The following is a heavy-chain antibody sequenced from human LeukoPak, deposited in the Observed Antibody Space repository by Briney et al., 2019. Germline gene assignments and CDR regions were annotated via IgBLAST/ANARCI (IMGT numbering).Heavy chain of an antibody. D-gene: IGHD6-13*01. CDR2: ISSSSSYI. V-gene: IGHV3-21*01. J-gene: IGHJ4*02. CDR3: ARDPFGGIAAGGEAY. CDR1: GFTFSSYS. Sequence: GGSLRLSCAASGFTFSSYSMNWVRQAPGKGLEWVSSISSSSSYIYYADSVKGRFTISRDNTKNSLYLQMNSLRAEDTAVYYCARDPFGGIAAGGEAYWGQGTLVTVSS.